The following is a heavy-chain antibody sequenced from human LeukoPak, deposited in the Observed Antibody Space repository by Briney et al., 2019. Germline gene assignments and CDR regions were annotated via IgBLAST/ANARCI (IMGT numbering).Heavy chain of an antibody. CDR1: GGSFSGYY. CDR2: INHSGST. CDR3: ARGPEAGYSYGEFDY. Sequence: SETLSLTCAVYGGSFSGYYWSWIRQPPGKGLEWIGEINHSGSTNYNPSLKSRATISVDTSKNQFSLKLSSVTAADTAVYYCARGPEAGYSYGEFDYWGQGTLVTVPS. J-gene: IGHJ4*02. V-gene: IGHV4-34*01. D-gene: IGHD5-18*01.